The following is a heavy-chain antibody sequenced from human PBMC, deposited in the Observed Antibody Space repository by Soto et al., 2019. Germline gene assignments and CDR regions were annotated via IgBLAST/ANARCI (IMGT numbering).Heavy chain of an antibody. Sequence: QVQLVESGGGVVQPGRSLRLSCAASGFTFSSLGMHWVRQAPGKGLEWVGIISHDGSSTYYADSVKGRFTISRDNSKNALDLQLSSLTTEDTAVYYCVKEIGDSSDYPLDYGGQGTLVTVSS. CDR3: VKEIGDSSDYPLDY. D-gene: IGHD3-22*01. CDR2: ISHDGSST. J-gene: IGHJ4*02. CDR1: GFTFSSLG. V-gene: IGHV3-30*18.